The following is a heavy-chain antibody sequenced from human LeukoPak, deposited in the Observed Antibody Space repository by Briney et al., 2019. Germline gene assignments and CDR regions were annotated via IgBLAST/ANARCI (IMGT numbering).Heavy chain of an antibody. CDR3: ARRVPYGSASFEFDS. V-gene: IGHV4-39*01. D-gene: IGHD3-10*01. CDR2: INYSGST. Sequence: PSETLPLTCTVSSGSISSNSYYWAWIRQPPGKGLEWIGSINYSGSTYYNPSLKGRVTMAVDTSKNQFSLRLSSVTAADTAVFYCARRVPYGSASFEFDSWGQGTLVTVSS. CDR1: SGSISSNSYY. J-gene: IGHJ4*02.